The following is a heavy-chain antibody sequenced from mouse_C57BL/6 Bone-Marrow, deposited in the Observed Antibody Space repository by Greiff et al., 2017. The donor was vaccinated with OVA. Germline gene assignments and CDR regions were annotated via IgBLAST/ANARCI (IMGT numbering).Heavy chain of an antibody. J-gene: IGHJ2*01. CDR2: LDPENGDT. V-gene: IGHV14-4*01. CDR3: TRIYY. CDR1: GFYIKGDY. Sequence: EVQLQQSGAELVRPGASVKLSCTASGFYIKGDYMHWVKQRLEQGLVWIGWLDPENGDTEYASKFQGKATITADTSSNTAYLQFSSLTSEDTAVYYCTRIYYWGQGNTLTVSS.